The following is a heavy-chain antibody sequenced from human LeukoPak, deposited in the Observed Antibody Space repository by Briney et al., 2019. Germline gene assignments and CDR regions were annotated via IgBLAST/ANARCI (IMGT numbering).Heavy chain of an antibody. CDR3: ARRYCSSTNCPEFDP. V-gene: IGHV4-59*12. D-gene: IGHD2-2*01. CDR1: DDSISDYY. CDR2: FYNSGRS. Sequence: SETLSLTCTVSDDSISDYYRGWIRQPPGKGPEWIGYFYNSGRSTYNPSLKSRVTISVDTSKNQFSLKLYSVTAADTAVYYCARRYCSSTNCPEFDPWGQGNLVTVSS. J-gene: IGHJ5*02.